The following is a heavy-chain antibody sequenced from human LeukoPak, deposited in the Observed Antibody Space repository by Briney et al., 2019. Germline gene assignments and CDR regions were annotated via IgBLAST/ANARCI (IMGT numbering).Heavy chain of an antibody. J-gene: IGHJ4*02. Sequence: SETLSLTCTVSGGSISSYYWSWIRQPPGKGLEWIGYIYYSGSTNYNPSLKSRVTISVDTSKNQFSLKLSSVTAADTAVYYCARGCSSSSYYFDSWGQGTLVTVSS. CDR1: GGSISSYY. CDR3: ARGCSSSSYYFDS. V-gene: IGHV4-59*01. D-gene: IGHD6-6*01. CDR2: IYYSGST.